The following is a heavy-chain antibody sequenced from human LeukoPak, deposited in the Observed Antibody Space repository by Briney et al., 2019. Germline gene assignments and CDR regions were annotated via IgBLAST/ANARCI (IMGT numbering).Heavy chain of an antibody. CDR1: GFTFSNAW. J-gene: IGHJ4*02. CDR3: STDILETNWGGY. CDR2: IKSKTDGGTT. Sequence: GGSLRLSCAASGFTFSNAWMSWVRQAPGKGLEWVSRIKSKTDGGTTHYAAPVKGRFTISRDDSKDTLYLQMNRLKTEDTAVYYCSTDILETNWGGYWGQGTLVTVSS. D-gene: IGHD7-27*01. V-gene: IGHV3-15*01.